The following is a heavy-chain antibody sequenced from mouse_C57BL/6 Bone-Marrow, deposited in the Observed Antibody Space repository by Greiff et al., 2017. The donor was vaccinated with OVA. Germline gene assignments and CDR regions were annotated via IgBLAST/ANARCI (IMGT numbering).Heavy chain of an antibody. J-gene: IGHJ3*01. Sequence: VQLQQPGPELVKPGDSVKISCKASGYSFTGYFMNWVMQSHGKSLEWIGRINPYNGDTFYNQKFKGKATLTVDKSSSTAHMELRSLTSEDSAVYYCARGIYDGYYGFAYWGQGTLVTVSA. CDR2: INPYNGDT. CDR1: GYSFTGYF. CDR3: ARGIYDGYYGFAY. V-gene: IGHV1-20*01. D-gene: IGHD2-3*01.